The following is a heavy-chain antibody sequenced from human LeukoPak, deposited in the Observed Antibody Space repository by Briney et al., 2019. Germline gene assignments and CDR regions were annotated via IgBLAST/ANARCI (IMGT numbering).Heavy chain of an antibody. CDR3: ARESKSYDGSGFYHDY. J-gene: IGHJ4*02. CDR1: GGSIRNHV. Sequence: SETLSLTCSGSGGSIRNHVWSWIRQPAGKGLEWIGRIYTSGSTDYNPSLRSRVTMSVDTSRNQFSLKLTSMTAADTAVYYCARESKSYDGSGFYHDYWGQGTLVAVSS. D-gene: IGHD3-22*01. V-gene: IGHV4-4*07. CDR2: IYTSGST.